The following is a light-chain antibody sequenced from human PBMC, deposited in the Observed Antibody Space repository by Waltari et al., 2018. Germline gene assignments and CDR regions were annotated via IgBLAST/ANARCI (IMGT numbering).Light chain of an antibody. J-gene: IGLJ3*02. V-gene: IGLV1-44*01. CDR3: AAWDDSLNVWL. CDR1: TSHIGGTT. Sequence: QSVLPQPPSASGTPGPWVIISCSGATSHIGGTTVNCYQQFPGPAPRLLIYRNTLRPSGVPDRFSASKSGTSASLAISGLQSEDEAYYYCAAWDDSLNVWLFGGGTRLTVL. CDR2: RNT.